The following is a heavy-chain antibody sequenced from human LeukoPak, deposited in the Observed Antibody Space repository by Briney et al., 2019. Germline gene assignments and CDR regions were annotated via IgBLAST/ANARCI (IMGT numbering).Heavy chain of an antibody. D-gene: IGHD1-26*01. CDR2: ISSSGSTI. Sequence: PGGSLRLSCAASGFTFSDYYMSWIRQAPGKGLEWVSYISSSGSTIYYADSVKGRFTISGDNAKNSLYLQMNSLRAEDTAVYYCARGGEWELLHWFDPWGQGTLVTVSS. V-gene: IGHV3-11*01. CDR1: GFTFSDYY. J-gene: IGHJ5*02. CDR3: ARGGEWELLHWFDP.